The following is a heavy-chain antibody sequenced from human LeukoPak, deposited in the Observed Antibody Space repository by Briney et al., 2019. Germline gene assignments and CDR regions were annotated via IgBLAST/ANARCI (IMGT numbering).Heavy chain of an antibody. V-gene: IGHV3-23*01. D-gene: IGHD5-18*01. CDR3: AKVGRGYSYGYRGYYYGMDV. CDR2: ISGSGGST. J-gene: IGHJ6*02. Sequence: GGSLRLSCAASGFTFSSYAMSWVRQAPGKGLEWVSSISGSGGSTYYADSVKGRFTISRDNSKNTLYLQMNSLRAEDTAVYYCAKVGRGYSYGYRGYYYGMDVWGQGTTVTVSS. CDR1: GFTFSSYA.